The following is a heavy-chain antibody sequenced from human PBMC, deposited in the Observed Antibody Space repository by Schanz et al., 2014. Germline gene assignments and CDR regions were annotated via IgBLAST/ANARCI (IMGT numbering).Heavy chain of an antibody. J-gene: IGHJ4*02. D-gene: IGHD5-18*01. Sequence: EVQLVESGGGLVQPGGSLRLSCAASGFTFSDYSMNWVRQAPGKGLEWVSSISSRSSHIYYADSVKGRFTISRDNSKTTVYLQMNSLRAEDTAVYYCAKDAENTAMITDYFDYWGQGTLVTVSS. CDR3: AKDAENTAMITDYFDY. V-gene: IGHV3-21*04. CDR1: GFTFSDYS. CDR2: ISSRSSHI.